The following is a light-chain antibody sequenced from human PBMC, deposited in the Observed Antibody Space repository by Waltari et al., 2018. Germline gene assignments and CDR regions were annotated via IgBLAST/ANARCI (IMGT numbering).Light chain of an antibody. V-gene: IGKV1-39*01. Sequence: DIQMTQSPSSLSASVGDRVTITCRASQSISSYLNWYQQKPGKAPKLLIYAASRLQSGVPSGFSGSGSGTDFTLTISSLQPEDFATYYCQQSYSTPWTFGQGTKVEIK. CDR2: AAS. CDR3: QQSYSTPWT. CDR1: QSISSY. J-gene: IGKJ1*01.